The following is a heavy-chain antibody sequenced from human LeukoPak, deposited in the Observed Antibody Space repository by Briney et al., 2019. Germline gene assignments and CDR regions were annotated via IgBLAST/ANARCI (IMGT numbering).Heavy chain of an antibody. D-gene: IGHD6-13*01. CDR3: AAAGTYYYYYGMDV. V-gene: IGHV4-34*01. J-gene: IGHJ6*02. Sequence: SETLSLTCSVSGDSIRSHYWSWIRQPPGKGLEWIGEINHSGSTNYNPSLKSRVTIPVDTSKNQFSLKLSSVTAADTAVYYCAAAGTYYYYYGMDVWGQGTTVTVSS. CDR2: INHSGST. CDR1: GDSIRSHY.